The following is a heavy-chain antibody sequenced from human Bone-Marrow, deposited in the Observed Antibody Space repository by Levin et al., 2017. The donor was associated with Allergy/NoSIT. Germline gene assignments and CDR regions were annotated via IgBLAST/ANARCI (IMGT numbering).Heavy chain of an antibody. D-gene: IGHD2-21*02. CDR2: ISDDGSTK. CDR1: RSSFSYFA. Sequence: PGGSLRLSCEASRSSFSYFAMHWVRQAPGKGLEWVAVISDDGSTKSYGDSVKGRFTISRDNSKNTLFLQMTSLRVEDTAVYYFAKGRDFFHEWGQGRQVTAS. CDR3: AKGRDFFHE. V-gene: IGHV3-30*18. J-gene: IGHJ1*01.